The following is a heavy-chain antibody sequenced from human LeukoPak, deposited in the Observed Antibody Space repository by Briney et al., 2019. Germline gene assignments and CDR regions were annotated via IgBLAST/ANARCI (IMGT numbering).Heavy chain of an antibody. Sequence: SETLSLTCAVYGGSFRGYYWSWIRQPPGKGLEWIGEINHSGSTNYNPSLKSRVTISVDTSKNQFSLKLSSVTAADTAVYYCARFGSLNPDYWGQGTLVTVSS. J-gene: IGHJ4*02. CDR3: ARFGSLNPDY. CDR1: GGSFRGYY. D-gene: IGHD1-14*01. V-gene: IGHV4-34*01. CDR2: INHSGST.